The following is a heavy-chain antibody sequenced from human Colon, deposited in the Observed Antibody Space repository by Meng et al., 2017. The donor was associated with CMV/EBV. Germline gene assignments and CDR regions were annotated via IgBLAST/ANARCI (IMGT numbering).Heavy chain of an antibody. V-gene: IGHV4-31*03. CDR2: IYYSGST. D-gene: IGHD2-8*01. CDR1: GGSISSGGYY. J-gene: IGHJ5*02. Sequence: LRLSCTVSGGSISSGGYYWSWIRQHPGKGLEWIGYIYYSGSTYYNPSLKSRVTISVDTSKNQFSLKLSSVTAADTAVYYCARDISAYCTNGVCYTRGWFDPWGQGTLVTVPS. CDR3: ARDISAYCTNGVCYTRGWFDP.